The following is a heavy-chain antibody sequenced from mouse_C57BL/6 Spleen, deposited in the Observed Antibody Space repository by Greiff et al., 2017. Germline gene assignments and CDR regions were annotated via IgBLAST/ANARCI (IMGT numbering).Heavy chain of an antibody. J-gene: IGHJ3*01. Sequence: VQLQQSGAELVKPGASVKLSCTASGFNIKDYYMHWVKQRTEQGLEWIGRIDPEDGETKYAPKFQGKATITADTSSNTADLQLSSLTSEDTAVYYCARSGYYGSSDGAYWGQGTLVTVSA. CDR3: ARSGYYGSSDGAY. V-gene: IGHV14-2*01. CDR2: IDPEDGET. CDR1: GFNIKDYY. D-gene: IGHD1-1*01.